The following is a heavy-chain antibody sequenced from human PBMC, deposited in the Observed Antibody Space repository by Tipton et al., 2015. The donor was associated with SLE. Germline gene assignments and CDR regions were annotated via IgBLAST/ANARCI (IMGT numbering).Heavy chain of an antibody. J-gene: IGHJ4*02. Sequence: TLSLTCTVSGGSISGYFWSWIRQPPGKGLEWIGYVHYSGSTNSNPSLKSRVTMSVDTSKNQFSLKLGSVTAADTAVYYCARAPAPSGYIFDFWGQGALVTVSS. CDR1: GGSISGYF. V-gene: IGHV4-59*01. CDR3: ARAPAPSGYIFDF. D-gene: IGHD5-12*01. CDR2: VHYSGST.